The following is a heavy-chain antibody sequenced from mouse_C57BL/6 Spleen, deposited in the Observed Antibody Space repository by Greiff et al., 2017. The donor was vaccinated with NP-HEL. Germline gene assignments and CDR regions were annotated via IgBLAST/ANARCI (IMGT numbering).Heavy chain of an antibody. CDR1: GYTFTSYW. V-gene: IGHV1-69*01. D-gene: IGHD3-1*01. CDR3: ARLELNSGGFAY. Sequence: QVQLKQPGAELVMPGASVKLSCKASGYTFTSYWMHWVKQRPGQGLEWIGEIVPSDSYNNYNQKFKGKTTLNVDKSSSTAYMQLSSLTSKDAAVYYCARLELNSGGFAYWGQGTLVTVSA. J-gene: IGHJ3*01. CDR2: IVPSDSYN.